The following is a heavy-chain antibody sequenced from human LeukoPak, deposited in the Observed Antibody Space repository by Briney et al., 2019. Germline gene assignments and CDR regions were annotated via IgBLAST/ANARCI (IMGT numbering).Heavy chain of an antibody. J-gene: IGHJ4*02. V-gene: IGHV4-34*01. D-gene: IGHD3-22*01. CDR1: GGSFSGYY. CDR3: AAMIYYDSSGYYFDY. CDR2: INHSGST. Sequence: SETLPLTCAVYGGSFSGYYWRWIRQPPGKGLEWIGEINHSGSTNYNPSLKSRVTISVDTSKNQFSLKLSSVTAADTAVYYCAAMIYYDSSGYYFDYWGQGTLVTVSS.